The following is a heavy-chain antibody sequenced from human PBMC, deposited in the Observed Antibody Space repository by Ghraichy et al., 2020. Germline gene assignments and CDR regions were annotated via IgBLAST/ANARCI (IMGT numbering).Heavy chain of an antibody. CDR1: GGSVSSGSYY. Sequence: SETLSLTCTVSGGSVSSGSYYWSWIRRPPGKGLEWIGYIYYSGSTHYNPSLKSRVTISIDTPKNQFSLKLTSVTATDTAVYYCAREVYVSSGSPTGTGDWGQGTPVTVSS. V-gene: IGHV4-61*01. D-gene: IGHD3-22*01. J-gene: IGHJ4*01. CDR3: AREVYVSSGSPTGTGD. CDR2: IYYSGST.